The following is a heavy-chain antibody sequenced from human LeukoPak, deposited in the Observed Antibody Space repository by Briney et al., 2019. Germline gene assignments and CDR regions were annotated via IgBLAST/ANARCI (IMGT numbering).Heavy chain of an antibody. V-gene: IGHV3-48*01. CDR2: ISSSSSTI. D-gene: IGHD1-14*01. CDR3: ARDSVSEPPQAVYSDY. CDR1: GFTFSSYS. Sequence: PGGSLRLSCAASGFTFSSYSMNWVRQAPGKGLEWVSYISSSSSTIYYADSVKGRFTISRDNAKNSLYLQMNSLRAEDTAVYYCARDSVSEPPQAVYSDYWGQGTLVTVSS. J-gene: IGHJ4*02.